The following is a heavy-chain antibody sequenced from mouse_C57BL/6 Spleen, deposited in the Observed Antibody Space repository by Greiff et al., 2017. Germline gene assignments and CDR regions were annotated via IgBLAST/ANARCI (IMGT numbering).Heavy chain of an antibody. Sequence: VQLQQSGTVLARPGASVKMSCKTSGYTFTSYWMHWVKQRPGQGLEWIGAIYPGNSDTSYNQKFKGKAKLTAVTSASTAYMELSSLTNEDSAVYYGTRYGDSLRRSRFADWGQGTLVTVSA. V-gene: IGHV1-5*01. D-gene: IGHD1-1*01. CDR2: IYPGNSDT. CDR3: TRYGDSLRRSRFAD. J-gene: IGHJ3*01. CDR1: GYTFTSYW.